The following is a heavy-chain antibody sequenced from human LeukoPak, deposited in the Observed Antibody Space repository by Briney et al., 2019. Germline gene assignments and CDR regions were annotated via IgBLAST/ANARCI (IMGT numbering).Heavy chain of an antibody. J-gene: IGHJ4*02. CDR3: ARGIAAAGTFDY. V-gene: IGHV3-53*01. Sequence: PGGSLRLSCAASGFTVSSNYMSWVRQAPGKGLEWVSVIYSGGSTYFADSVKGRFTLSRDNSKNTLYLQMNSLRAEDTAVYYCARGIAAAGTFDYWGQGTLVTVSS. CDR2: IYSGGST. D-gene: IGHD6-13*01. CDR1: GFTVSSNY.